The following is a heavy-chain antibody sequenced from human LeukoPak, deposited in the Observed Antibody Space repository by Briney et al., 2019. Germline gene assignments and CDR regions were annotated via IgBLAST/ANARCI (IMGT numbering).Heavy chain of an antibody. CDR2: MYISGVT. J-gene: IGHJ5*02. V-gene: IGHV4-4*07. D-gene: IGHD3-10*01. Sequence: SETLSLTCTVSGTSNSTYYWGWIRQSAGKGLEWIGRMYISGVTNTNPSLKSRVTMSVDSSKNQFYLKLSSVTAADTAVYFCGRVVVRGNRQHSLIDPLGQGILVTVSS. CDR3: GRVVVRGNRQHSLIDP. CDR1: GTSNSTYY.